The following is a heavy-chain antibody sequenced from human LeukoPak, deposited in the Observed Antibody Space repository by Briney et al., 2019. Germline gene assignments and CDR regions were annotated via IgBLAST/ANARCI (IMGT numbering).Heavy chain of an antibody. J-gene: IGHJ6*03. CDR2: IYYSGTT. D-gene: IGHD3-10*01. CDR1: GGSISSYY. V-gene: IGHV4-59*01. Sequence: SETLSLTCTVSGGSISSYYWNWIRQPPGKGLEWIGYIYYSGTTNCNPSLKSRVSMSVDTSKNQFSLKLSSVTAADTAVYYCARAVGSGSFQTYYYYMDVWGKGTTVTISS. CDR3: ARAVGSGSFQTYYYYMDV.